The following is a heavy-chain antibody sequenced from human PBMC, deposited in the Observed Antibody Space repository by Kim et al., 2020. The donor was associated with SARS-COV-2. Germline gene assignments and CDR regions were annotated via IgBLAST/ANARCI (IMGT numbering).Heavy chain of an antibody. CDR1: GGSISSGDYY. CDR3: ARDGPGRAIDNWFDP. Sequence: SETLSLTCTVSGGSISSGDYYWCWIRQPPGKGLEWIGYIYYSGSTYYNPSLKSRVTISVDTSKNQFSLNLSSVTAAGTAVYYCARDGPGRAIDNWFDPWGQRTLIAV. V-gene: IGHV4-30-4*01. CDR2: IYYSGST. J-gene: IGHJ5*02. D-gene: IGHD3-10*01.